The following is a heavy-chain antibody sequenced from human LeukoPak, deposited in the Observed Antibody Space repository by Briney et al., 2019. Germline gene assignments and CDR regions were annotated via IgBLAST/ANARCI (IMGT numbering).Heavy chain of an antibody. V-gene: IGHV3-74*03. D-gene: IGHD1-26*01. CDR1: GFIFSSYW. J-gene: IGHJ4*02. CDR3: ARDPRGATYEY. CDR2: INSDGSIT. Sequence: PGGSLRLSCAASGFIFSSYWMRWVRQAPGKGLVWVSRINSDGSITTYADSVRGRFTVSRDNAKNTLYLQMNSLRAEDTAVYYCARDPRGATYEYWGQGTLVTVSS.